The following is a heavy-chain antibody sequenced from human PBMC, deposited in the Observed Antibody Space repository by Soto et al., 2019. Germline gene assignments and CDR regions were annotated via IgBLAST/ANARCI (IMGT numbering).Heavy chain of an antibody. J-gene: IGHJ5*02. Sequence: PGGSLRLSCAASGFTFSSYAMSWVRQAPGKGLEWVSAISGSGANTYYADSVKGRFTISRDNSKNTLYLQMNSLRAEDTALYYCAKNFWRAYPSWFDPWGQGTLVTVSS. CDR3: AKNFWRAYPSWFDP. D-gene: IGHD3-3*01. CDR2: ISGSGANT. V-gene: IGHV3-23*01. CDR1: GFTFSSYA.